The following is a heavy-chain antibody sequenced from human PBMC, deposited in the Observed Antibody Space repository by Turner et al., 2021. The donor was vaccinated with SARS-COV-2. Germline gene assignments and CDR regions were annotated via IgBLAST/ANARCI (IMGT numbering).Heavy chain of an antibody. Sequence: QVQLVQSGAEVKKPGASVKVSCKASGYTFTGYYMHWVRQAPGQGLEWMGGINPNSGGTNYAQKFQGRVTMTRDTSISTAYMELSRLKSDDTAVYYCAREGVAVAGYYYGMDVWGQGTTVTVSS. CDR3: AREGVAVAGYYYGMDV. J-gene: IGHJ6*02. D-gene: IGHD6-19*01. V-gene: IGHV1-2*02. CDR2: INPNSGGT. CDR1: GYTFTGYY.